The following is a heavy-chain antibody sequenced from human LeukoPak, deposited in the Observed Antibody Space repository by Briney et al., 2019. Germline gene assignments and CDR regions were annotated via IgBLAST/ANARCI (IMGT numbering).Heavy chain of an antibody. CDR1: GGSFSGYY. Sequence: KSSETLSLTCAVDGGSFSGYYWSWIRQPPGKGREWSGEINHSGSTNYNPSIKSRVNISVDTSKQQLYLRLSSVTAADTAVYYCARAPLCCRLAYWGQGTLVTVSS. CDR3: ARAPLCCRLAY. J-gene: IGHJ4*02. V-gene: IGHV4-34*01. CDR2: INHSGST.